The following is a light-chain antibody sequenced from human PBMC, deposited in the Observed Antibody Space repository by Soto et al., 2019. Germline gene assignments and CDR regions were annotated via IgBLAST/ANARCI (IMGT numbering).Light chain of an antibody. V-gene: IGKV3D-15*01. CDR3: QQYSNWPPI. Sequence: EIVMTQSPATLSVSPGERATLSCRASHSISSDLAWYQHKPGQAPRLLIHGASTRATGIPVRFSGSGSGTEFTLTISSLQSEDFAIYYCQQYSNWPPIFGQGTRLEIK. CDR2: GAS. CDR1: HSISSD. J-gene: IGKJ5*01.